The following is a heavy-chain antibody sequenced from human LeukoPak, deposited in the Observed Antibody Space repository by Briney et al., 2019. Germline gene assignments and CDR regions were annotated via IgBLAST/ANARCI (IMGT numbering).Heavy chain of an antibody. J-gene: IGHJ4*02. CDR2: ISWNSGSI. Sequence: GGSLRLSCAASGFTFDDYAMHWVRHAPGKGLEWVSGISWNSGSIGYADSVKGRFTISRDNAKNSLYLQMNSLRAEDTALYYCAKGLSEQQLVLFDYWGQGTLVTVSS. D-gene: IGHD6-13*01. CDR3: AKGLSEQQLVLFDY. V-gene: IGHV3-9*01. CDR1: GFTFDDYA.